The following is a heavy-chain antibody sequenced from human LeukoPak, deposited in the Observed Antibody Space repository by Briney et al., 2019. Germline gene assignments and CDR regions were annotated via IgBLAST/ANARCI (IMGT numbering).Heavy chain of an antibody. D-gene: IGHD5-18*01. CDR3: AKDSGYSYEQFDY. V-gene: IGHV3-9*01. CDR1: GFTFDDYA. CDR2: INWNRGSI. Sequence: GGSLRLSCAASGFTFDDYAMHWVRQAPGKGLELVSCINWNRGSIAYADSVKGRFTVSRGNAKNSLHLQMNSLRVEDTALYYCAKDSGYSYEQFDYWGQGTLVTVSS. J-gene: IGHJ4*02.